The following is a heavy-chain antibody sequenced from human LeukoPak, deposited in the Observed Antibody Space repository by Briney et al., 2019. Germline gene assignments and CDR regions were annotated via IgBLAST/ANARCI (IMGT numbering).Heavy chain of an antibody. CDR1: GYTFTSYG. J-gene: IGHJ4*02. Sequence: ASVKVSCKASGYTFTSYGISWVRQAPGQGLEWMGWISAYNGNTNYAQKLQGRVTMTTDTSTSTAYMELRSLRSDDTAVYYCARSSDSSGYYVRVFDYWGQGTLVTASS. CDR2: ISAYNGNT. D-gene: IGHD3-22*01. CDR3: ARSSDSSGYYVRVFDY. V-gene: IGHV1-18*01.